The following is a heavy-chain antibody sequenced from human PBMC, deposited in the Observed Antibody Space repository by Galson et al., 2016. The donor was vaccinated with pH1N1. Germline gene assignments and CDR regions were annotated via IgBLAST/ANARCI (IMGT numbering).Heavy chain of an antibody. J-gene: IGHJ3*01. CDR1: GGSFRGYY. D-gene: IGHD6-19*01. V-gene: IGHV4-34*01. CDR3: ARHSTSGFPTIEVAARRRPFDV. CDR2: INHGERT. Sequence: SETLSLTCAVYGGSFRGYYWSWIRQPPGKGLEWIGEINHGERTNYNPSLEGRVALSLDMSKYQISLRLMSVTAADTAVFFCARHSTSGFPTIEVAARRRPFDVWGQGTLVTVSS.